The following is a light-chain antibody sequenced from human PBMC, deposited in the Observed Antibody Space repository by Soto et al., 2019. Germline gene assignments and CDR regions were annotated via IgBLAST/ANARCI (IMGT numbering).Light chain of an antibody. CDR3: QQNYNSPRT. J-gene: IGKJ1*01. CDR1: QNIETY. Sequence: DIQMTQSPSSLSASVGDSVTITCRASQNIETYLNWYQVKPGKAPKXLLSVAPGFQGEVPSYFSGSGSGTDLTITISSLQPEDVETYYCQQNYNSPRTFGQGTKVDI. CDR2: VAP. V-gene: IGKV1-39*01.